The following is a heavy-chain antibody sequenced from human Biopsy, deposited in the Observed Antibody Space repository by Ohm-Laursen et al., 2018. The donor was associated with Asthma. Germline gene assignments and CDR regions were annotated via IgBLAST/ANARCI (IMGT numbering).Heavy chain of an antibody. CDR3: SRAVSSSSYWYFDL. J-gene: IGHJ2*01. Sequence: SETLSLTCIVSGDAMSTSGSYWGWIRQSPGKGLEWIGSIYYSGRTYYNPSLESRVTIAANTSKNQFSLKGISVTAADTAVYYCSRAVSSSSYWYFDLWGRGNLVTVSS. D-gene: IGHD6-6*01. CDR1: GDAMSTSGSY. V-gene: IGHV4-39*02. CDR2: IYYSGRT.